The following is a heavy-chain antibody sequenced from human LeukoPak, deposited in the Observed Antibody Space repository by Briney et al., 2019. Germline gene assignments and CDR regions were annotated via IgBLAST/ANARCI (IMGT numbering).Heavy chain of an antibody. Sequence: GASVKVSCKASGYTFTSYAMNWVRQAPGQGLEWMGWISAYNGNTNYAQKLQGRVTMTTDTSTSTAYMELRSLRSDDTAVYYCARERYYGSGSYSFDYWGQGTLVTVSS. D-gene: IGHD3-10*01. CDR3: ARERYYGSGSYSFDY. CDR1: GYTFTSYA. V-gene: IGHV1-18*01. J-gene: IGHJ4*02. CDR2: ISAYNGNT.